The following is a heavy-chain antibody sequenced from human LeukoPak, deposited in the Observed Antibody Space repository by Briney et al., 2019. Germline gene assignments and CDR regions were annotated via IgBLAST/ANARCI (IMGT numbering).Heavy chain of an antibody. CDR1: GASIRSGDYY. CDR2: IYDSGST. Sequence: SETLSLTCTVPGASIRSGDYYWSWIRQPPGKGLEWIGYIYDSGSTYYNPSLKSRITISVDTSENRFSLKLSSVTATDTAVYYCARDCSGGSCYGAFDIWGQGTMVTVSS. CDR3: ARDCSGGSCYGAFDI. D-gene: IGHD2-15*01. V-gene: IGHV4-30-4*01. J-gene: IGHJ3*02.